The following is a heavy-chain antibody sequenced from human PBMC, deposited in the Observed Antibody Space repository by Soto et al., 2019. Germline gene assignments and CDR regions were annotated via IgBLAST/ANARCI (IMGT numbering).Heavy chain of an antibody. CDR1: GFNFGNYA. D-gene: IGHD6-25*01. J-gene: IGHJ4*02. CDR2: INWNSDKV. Sequence: VLLVESGGGLVQPGRSLRLSCAVSGFNFGNYAMHWVRQAPGKGLEWVAAINWNSDKVAYASSVLGRFTILRDSAKNSLHLQMNDLTTEDTALYYCAKDKGGTPYYIDSWGQGILVTVSS. CDR3: AKDKGGTPYYIDS. V-gene: IGHV3-9*01.